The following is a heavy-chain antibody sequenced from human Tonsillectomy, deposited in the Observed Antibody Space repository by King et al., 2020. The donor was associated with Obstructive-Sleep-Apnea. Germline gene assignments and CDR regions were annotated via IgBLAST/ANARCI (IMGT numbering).Heavy chain of an antibody. V-gene: IGHV3-66*01. J-gene: IGHJ5*02. CDR1: GFTVSSNY. CDR2: IYSGGST. Sequence: VQLVESGGGLVQPGGSLRLSCAASGFTVSSNYMNWVRQAPGKGLEWVSVIYSGGSTYYADSVKGRFTISRDNSKNTLYLQMNSLRAEDTAVYYCAREGYSSSWYRGSWFDPWDQGTLVTVSS. CDR3: AREGYSSSWYRGSWFDP. D-gene: IGHD6-13*01.